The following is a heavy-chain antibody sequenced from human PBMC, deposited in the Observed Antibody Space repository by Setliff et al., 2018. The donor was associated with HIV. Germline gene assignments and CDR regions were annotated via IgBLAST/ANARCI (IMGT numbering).Heavy chain of an antibody. V-gene: IGHV1-8*01. Sequence: ASVKVSCKASGPGLTNVDIHWLRRATGQGLEWMGWMNPKSGVSGYAEKFHGRVTMTRDTSISTAYMELSSLRSEDTAVYYCARDRLIYYDSSGLDAFDIWGQGTMVTVSS. CDR3: ARDRLIYYDSSGLDAFDI. CDR1: GPGLTNVD. D-gene: IGHD3-22*01. CDR2: MNPKSGVS. J-gene: IGHJ3*02.